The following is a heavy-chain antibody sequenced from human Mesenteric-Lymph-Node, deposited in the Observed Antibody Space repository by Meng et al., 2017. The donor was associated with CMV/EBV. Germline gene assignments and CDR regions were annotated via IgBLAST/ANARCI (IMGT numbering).Heavy chain of an antibody. V-gene: IGHV3-21*01. CDR1: GFTFSSYS. CDR2: ISLSNTYI. D-gene: IGHD1-26*01. J-gene: IGHJ3*02. CDR3: ARAGRDMGDAFDI. Sequence: GGSLRLSCVASGFTFSSYSMNWVRQAPGKGLEWVSSISLSNTYINYADSLKGRFTISRDNAKNSLYLQMNNLRAEDTAVYYCARAGRDMGDAFDIWGQGTMVTVSS.